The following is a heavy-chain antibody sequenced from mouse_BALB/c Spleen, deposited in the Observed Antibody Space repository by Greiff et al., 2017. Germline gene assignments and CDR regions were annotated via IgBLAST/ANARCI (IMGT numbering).Heavy chain of an antibody. V-gene: IGHV1S81*02. Sequence: QVQLQQPGAELVKPGASVKLSCKASGYTFTSYWMHWVKQRPGQGLEWIGEINPSNGRTNYNEKFKSKATLTVDKSSSTAYMQLSSLTSEDSAVYYCARGDYYGSRGYFDVWGAGTTVTVSS. D-gene: IGHD1-1*01. CDR3: ARGDYYGSRGYFDV. J-gene: IGHJ1*01. CDR1: GYTFTSYW. CDR2: INPSNGRT.